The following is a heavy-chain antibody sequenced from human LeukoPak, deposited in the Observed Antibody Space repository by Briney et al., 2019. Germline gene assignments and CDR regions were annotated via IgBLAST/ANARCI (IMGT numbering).Heavy chain of an antibody. Sequence: PSETLSLTCTVSGGSISSGGYYWSWIRQHPGKGLECIGYTYYSGSTYYNPSLKSRVTISVDTSKNQFSLKLSSVTAADTAVYYCARTRFLEWSITNYYMDVWGKGTTVTVSS. CDR3: ARTRFLEWSITNYYMDV. V-gene: IGHV4-31*03. CDR2: TYYSGST. J-gene: IGHJ6*03. CDR1: GGSISSGGYY. D-gene: IGHD3-3*01.